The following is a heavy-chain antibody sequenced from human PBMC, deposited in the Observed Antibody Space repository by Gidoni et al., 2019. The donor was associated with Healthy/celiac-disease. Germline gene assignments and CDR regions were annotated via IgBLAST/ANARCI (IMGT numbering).Heavy chain of an antibody. V-gene: IGHV1-69*01. D-gene: IGHD4-17*01. Sequence: QVQLVQSVAEVKKPGSSVQFSCKASGVTFSSYAISWVRQAPGQGLEWMGGIIPSFGTANYAQKFQGRVTITADESTSTAYMEMSRLGSEDTAVYYCARGSDYGFIDYWGQGTLVTVSS. CDR1: GVTFSSYA. CDR3: ARGSDYGFIDY. CDR2: IIPSFGTA. J-gene: IGHJ4*02.